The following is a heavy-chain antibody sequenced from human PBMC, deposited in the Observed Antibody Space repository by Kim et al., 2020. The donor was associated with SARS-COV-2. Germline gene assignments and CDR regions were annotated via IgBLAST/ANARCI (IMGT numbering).Heavy chain of an antibody. CDR2: ISYDGSNK. CDR3: AREGDDYVWGSYRSFDY. J-gene: IGHJ4*02. Sequence: GGSLRLSCAASGFTFSSYGMHWVRQAPGKGLEWVAVISYDGSNKYYADSVKGRFTISRDNSKNTLYLQMNSLRAEDTAVYYCAREGDDYVWGSYRSFDYWGQGTLVTVSS. D-gene: IGHD3-16*02. CDR1: GFTFSSYG. V-gene: IGHV3-33*05.